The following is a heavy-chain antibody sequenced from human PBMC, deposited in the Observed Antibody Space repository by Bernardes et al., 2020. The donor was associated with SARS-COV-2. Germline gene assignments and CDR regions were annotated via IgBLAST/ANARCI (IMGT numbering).Heavy chain of an antibody. Sequence: SETLSLTCTVSGGSISSSSYYWGWIRQPPGKGLEWIGSIYYSGSTYYNPSLKSRVTISVDTSKNQFSLKLSSVTAADTAVYYCARPSIAAAGFDYWGQGTLVTVSS. J-gene: IGHJ4*02. CDR3: ARPSIAAAGFDY. D-gene: IGHD6-13*01. CDR2: IYYSGST. CDR1: GGSISSSSYY. V-gene: IGHV4-39*01.